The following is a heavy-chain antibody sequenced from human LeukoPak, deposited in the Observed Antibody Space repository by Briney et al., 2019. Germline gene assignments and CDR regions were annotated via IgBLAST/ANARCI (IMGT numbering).Heavy chain of an antibody. V-gene: IGHV1-58*02. CDR2: IVAGSGNT. D-gene: IGHD6-19*01. J-gene: IGHJ5*02. Sequence: GASVKVSCKASGFTFTSSAMQWVRQARGQRLEWIGWIVAGSGNTNYAQKFQGRVTMTRDTSISTAYMELSRLRSDDTAVYYCARVAGPFNWFDPWGQGTLVTVSS. CDR3: ARVAGPFNWFDP. CDR1: GFTFTSSA.